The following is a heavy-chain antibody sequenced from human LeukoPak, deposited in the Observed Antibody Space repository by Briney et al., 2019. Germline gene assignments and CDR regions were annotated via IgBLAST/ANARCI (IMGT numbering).Heavy chain of an antibody. CDR2: VYTSGST. Sequence: SETLSLTCTVSGGSISSYYWSWIRQPPGKGLEWIGYVYTSGSTNYNPSLKSRVTISVDTSKNQFSLKLSSVTAADTAVHYCARLGLDCSSISCYFVGFDYWGQGTLVTVSS. V-gene: IGHV4-4*08. CDR1: GGSISSYY. D-gene: IGHD2-2*01. CDR3: ARLGLDCSSISCYFVGFDY. J-gene: IGHJ4*02.